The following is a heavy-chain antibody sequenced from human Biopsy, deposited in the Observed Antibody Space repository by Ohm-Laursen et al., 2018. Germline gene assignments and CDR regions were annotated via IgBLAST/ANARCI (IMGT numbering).Heavy chain of an antibody. Sequence: SLRLSCAASGFKFADYGMNWVRQVPGQGLGWVSRISWNRGSIGYVDSVKGRFTISRDNAKNSLYLQMNSLKAEDTALYYCARGYYDIGTGYHYDVFDFWGRGTLVTVSS. CDR2: ISWNRGSI. J-gene: IGHJ3*01. V-gene: IGHV3-9*01. CDR1: GFKFADYG. CDR3: ARGYYDIGTGYHYDVFDF. D-gene: IGHD3-9*01.